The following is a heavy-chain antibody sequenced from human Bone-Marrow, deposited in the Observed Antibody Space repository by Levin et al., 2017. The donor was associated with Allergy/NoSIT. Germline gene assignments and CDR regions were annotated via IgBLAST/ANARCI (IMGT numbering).Heavy chain of an antibody. J-gene: IGHJ4*02. CDR2: ISGSGDST. V-gene: IGHV3-23*01. Sequence: GESLKISCAASGFTFSSYAMKWVRQAPGKGLEWVSIISGSGDSTYYADFVKGRFTVSRDNSKNTLDLQMNSLRGEDTAVYYCAKGDRTSAGGRVDYWGQGTLVTVSS. CDR1: GFTFSSYA. CDR3: AKGDRTSAGGRVDY. D-gene: IGHD6-13*01.